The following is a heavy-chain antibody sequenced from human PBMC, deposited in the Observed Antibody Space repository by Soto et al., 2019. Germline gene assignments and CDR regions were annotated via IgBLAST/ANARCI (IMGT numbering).Heavy chain of an antibody. D-gene: IGHD3-10*01. J-gene: IGHJ6*02. V-gene: IGHV4-61*01. CDR2: IFVTGAT. CDR3: ARGRADSAGSSLGRRMDV. Sequence: QVQLQESGPGLVKPSETLSLICFVSGEAVGSGQSYWNWIRQAPGKGLEWIGHIFVTGATKYSASLKSRLTMSGDTAKSQISLNLASVTAADSATYFCARGRADSAGSSLGRRMDVWGQGTTVTVAS. CDR1: GEAVGSGQSY.